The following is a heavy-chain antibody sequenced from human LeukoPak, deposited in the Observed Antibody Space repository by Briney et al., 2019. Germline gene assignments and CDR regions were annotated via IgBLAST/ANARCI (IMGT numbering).Heavy chain of an antibody. J-gene: IGHJ5*02. D-gene: IGHD6-19*01. CDR3: ARHRDSSGPNNWFDP. Sequence: PGGSLRLSCSASGFTFSSYWMSWVRQAPGKGLEWVANIKQDGSEKYYVDSVKGRFTISRDNAKNSLYLQMNSLRAEDTAVYYCARHRDSSGPNNWFDPWGQGTLVTVSS. V-gene: IGHV3-7*03. CDR1: GFTFSSYW. CDR2: IKQDGSEK.